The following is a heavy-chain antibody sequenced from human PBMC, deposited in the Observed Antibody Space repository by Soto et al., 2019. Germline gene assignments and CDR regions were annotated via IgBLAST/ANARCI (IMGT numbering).Heavy chain of an antibody. J-gene: IGHJ5*02. Sequence: QVQLQASGPGLVKPSETLSLTCTVSGGSISGSYWSWVRQPPGKGLEWIGYIHYSGSTTYNPSLKSRVTISVDPSKNHFSLKLSSVTAADTAMYYCARVIRDWFDPWGQGTLVTVSS. CDR2: IHYSGST. V-gene: IGHV4-59*01. D-gene: IGHD3-16*02. CDR3: ARVIRDWFDP. CDR1: GGSISGSY.